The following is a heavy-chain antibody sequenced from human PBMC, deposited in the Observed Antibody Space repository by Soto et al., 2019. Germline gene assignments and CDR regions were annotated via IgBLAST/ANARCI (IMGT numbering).Heavy chain of an antibody. CDR3: ARVYSGYDDYYYYYYYMDV. D-gene: IGHD5-12*01. CDR1: SGSLSSSNW. V-gene: IGHV4-4*02. CDR2: IYHSGST. J-gene: IGHJ6*03. Sequence: QVQLQESGPGLVKPSGTLSLTCAVSSGSLSSSNWWSWVRQPPGKGLEWIGEIYHSGSTNYNPSLKSRVTISVDKSKNQFSLKLSSVTAADTAVYYCARVYSGYDDYYYYYYYMDVWGKGTTVTVSS.